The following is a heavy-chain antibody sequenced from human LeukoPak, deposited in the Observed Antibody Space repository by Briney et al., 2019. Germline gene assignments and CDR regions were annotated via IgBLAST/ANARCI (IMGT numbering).Heavy chain of an antibody. Sequence: GGSLRLSCAASGFTFSSYEMNWVRQAPGKGLEWVANIKQDGSEKYYVDSVKGRFTISRDNAKNSLYLQMNSLRAEDTAVYYCARDARYCSGGSCYDYWGQGTLVTVSS. J-gene: IGHJ4*02. V-gene: IGHV3-7*01. D-gene: IGHD2-15*01. CDR1: GFTFSSYE. CDR3: ARDARYCSGGSCYDY. CDR2: IKQDGSEK.